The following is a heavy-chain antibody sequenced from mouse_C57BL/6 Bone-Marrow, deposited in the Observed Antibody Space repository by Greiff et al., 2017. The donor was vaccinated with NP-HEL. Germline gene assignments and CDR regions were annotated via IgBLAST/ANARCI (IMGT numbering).Heavy chain of an antibody. CDR3: AKTAQAAY. CDR1: GFTFSDYG. D-gene: IGHD3-2*02. Sequence: EVKLVESGGGLVKPGGSLKLSCAASGFTFSDYGMHWVRQAPEKGLEWVAYISSGSSTIYYADTVKGRFTISRDNAKNTLFLQMTSLRSEDTAMYYCAKTAQAAYWGQGTLVTVSA. J-gene: IGHJ3*01. V-gene: IGHV5-17*01. CDR2: ISSGSSTI.